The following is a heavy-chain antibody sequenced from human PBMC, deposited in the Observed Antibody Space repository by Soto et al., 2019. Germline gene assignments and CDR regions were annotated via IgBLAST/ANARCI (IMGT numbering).Heavy chain of an antibody. J-gene: IGHJ5*02. CDR3: ARDLVPGGTSWFDP. CDR1: GLTLGSFS. Sequence: EVQLVESGGGLVQPGGSWRLSGAASGLTLGSFSWNWVRQAPGKGRRWVSYISSSSSTIYYADSVKGRFTISRDIAKNSLYLQMNSLRAEDTAVYYCARDLVPGGTSWFDPWGQGTLVTVSS. V-gene: IGHV3-48*01. CDR2: ISSSSSTI. D-gene: IGHD1-1*01.